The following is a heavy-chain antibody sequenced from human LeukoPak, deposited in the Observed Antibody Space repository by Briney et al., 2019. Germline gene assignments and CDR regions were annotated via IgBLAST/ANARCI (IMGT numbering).Heavy chain of an antibody. D-gene: IGHD2-2*01. J-gene: IGHJ4*02. CDR3: ARGGVVVPAAPLDY. CDR1: GFTFSSYA. V-gene: IGHV3-64*01. Sequence: GGSLRLSCAASGFTFSSYAMHWVRQAPGKGLEYVSAISSNGGSTYYANSVKGRFTISRDNSKNTLYLQMGSLRAEDMAVYYCARGGVVVPAAPLDYWGQGTLVTVSS. CDR2: ISSNGGST.